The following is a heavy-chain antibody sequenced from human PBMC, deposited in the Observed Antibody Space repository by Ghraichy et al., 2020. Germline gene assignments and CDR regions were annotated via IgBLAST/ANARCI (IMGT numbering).Heavy chain of an antibody. Sequence: GGSLRLSCAASGFTFSSYEMNWVRQAPGKGLEWVSYISSSGSTIYYADSVKGRFTISRDNAKNSLYLQMNSLRAEDTAVYYCARAIIRRQWLVRRVGTTNAFDIWGQGTMVTVSS. CDR3: ARAIIRRQWLVRRVGTTNAFDI. V-gene: IGHV3-48*03. CDR2: ISSSGSTI. J-gene: IGHJ3*02. CDR1: GFTFSSYE. D-gene: IGHD6-19*01.